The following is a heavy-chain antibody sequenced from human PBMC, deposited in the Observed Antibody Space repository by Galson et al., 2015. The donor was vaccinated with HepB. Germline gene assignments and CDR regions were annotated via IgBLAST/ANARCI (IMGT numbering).Heavy chain of an antibody. Sequence: SVKVSCKASGYTFSSSGIIWVRQAPGQGLEWMGWISAYNGNTNYAQKFQGRVTMTTDTSTSTAYMELRSLRSDDTAVYYCARGDAGIVVVPAALDAFDIWGQGTKVTVSS. D-gene: IGHD2-2*01. V-gene: IGHV1-18*04. CDR1: GYTFSSSG. J-gene: IGHJ3*02. CDR2: ISAYNGNT. CDR3: ARGDAGIVVVPAALDAFDI.